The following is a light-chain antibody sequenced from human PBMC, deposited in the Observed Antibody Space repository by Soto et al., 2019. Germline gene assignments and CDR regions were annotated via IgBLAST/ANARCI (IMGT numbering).Light chain of an antibody. V-gene: IGKV1-5*01. J-gene: IGKJ1*01. Sequence: GDRVTITCRASQNVNSWVAWYQQKPGKAPKSPIYDASNLESGVPSRLTGRGSGTDFTLTISNIQPDHLATYYCHSYNSNSQTCGKGTRV. CDR2: DAS. CDR3: HSYNSNSQT. CDR1: QNVNSW.